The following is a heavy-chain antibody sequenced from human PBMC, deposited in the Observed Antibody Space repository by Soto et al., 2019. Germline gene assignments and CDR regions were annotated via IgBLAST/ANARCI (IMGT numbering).Heavy chain of an antibody. Sequence: GSLRLSCAASGFTYTRYSMNWVRQSPGKGLEWVSSISSTTNYIYYGDSMKGRFTISRDNAKNSLYLEMNSLRAEDTAVYYCARESEDLTSNFDYWGQGTLVTVSS. CDR2: ISSTTNYI. V-gene: IGHV3-21*06. CDR1: GFTYTRYS. J-gene: IGHJ4*02. CDR3: ARESEDLTSNFDY.